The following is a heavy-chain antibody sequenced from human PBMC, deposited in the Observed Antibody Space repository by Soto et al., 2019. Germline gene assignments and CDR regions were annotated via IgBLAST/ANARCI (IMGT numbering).Heavy chain of an antibody. J-gene: IGHJ6*02. CDR1: GDSVSSNSAA. D-gene: IGHD6-13*01. CDR3: ARDCSTIAAAGTGSYYYGMDV. V-gene: IGHV6-1*01. CDR2: TYYRSKWYN. Sequence: SQTLSLTCAISGDSVSSNSAAWNWIRQSPSRGLEWLGRTYYRSKWYNDYAVSVKSRITINPDTSKNQFSLQLNSVTPEDTAVYYCARDCSTIAAAGTGSYYYGMDVWGQGTTVTVSS.